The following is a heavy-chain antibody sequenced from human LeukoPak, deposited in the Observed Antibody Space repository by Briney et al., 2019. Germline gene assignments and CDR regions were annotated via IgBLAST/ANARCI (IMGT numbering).Heavy chain of an antibody. V-gene: IGHV1-69*13. CDR3: ARVNDILTGYYNGYFNY. D-gene: IGHD3-9*01. J-gene: IGHJ4*02. Sequence: SVKVSCKASGGTFSSYAISWVRQAPGQGLEWMGGIIPIFGTANYAQKFQGRVTITADESTSTAYMELSSLRSEDTAVYYCARVNDILTGYYNGYFNYWGQGTLVTVSS. CDR2: IIPIFGTA. CDR1: GGTFSSYA.